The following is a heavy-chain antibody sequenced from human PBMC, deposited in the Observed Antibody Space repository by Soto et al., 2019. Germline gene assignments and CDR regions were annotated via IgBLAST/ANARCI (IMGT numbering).Heavy chain of an antibody. V-gene: IGHV3-30-3*01. CDR1: GFTLSTYA. CDR2: ISYDGSNK. D-gene: IGHD4-17*01. J-gene: IGHJ4*02. Sequence: GGSLRLSCAASGFTLSTYAMHWVRQAPGKGLEWVAVISYDGSNKYYADSVKGRITISRDNSRNTLYLQMNNLRAEDTAMYYCARDLGNNYGSFAYWGQGTLVTVSS. CDR3: ARDLGNNYGSFAY.